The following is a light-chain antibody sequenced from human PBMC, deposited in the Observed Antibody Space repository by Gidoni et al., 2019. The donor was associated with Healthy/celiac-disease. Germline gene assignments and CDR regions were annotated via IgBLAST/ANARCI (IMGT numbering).Light chain of an antibody. CDR2: GAF. CDR1: QSVSSSY. CDR3: QQYGSSPLT. Sequence: ELVLTQSPGTLSLSPGERATLSCRASQSVSSSYLAWYQQKPGQAPRLLIYGAFRRATGIPDRFSGSGSGTDFTLTISRLEPEDCAVYYCQQYGSSPLTFGGGTKVEIK. V-gene: IGKV3-20*01. J-gene: IGKJ4*01.